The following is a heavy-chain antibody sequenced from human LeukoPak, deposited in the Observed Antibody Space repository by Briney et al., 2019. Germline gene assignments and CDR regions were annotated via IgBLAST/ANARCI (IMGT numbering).Heavy chain of an antibody. CDR2: ISYDGSNK. J-gene: IGHJ4*02. V-gene: IGHV3-30-3*01. Sequence: GRSLRLSCAASGFTFSSYAMHWVRQAPGKGLEWVAVISYDGSNKYYADSVKGRFTISRDNSKNTLYLQMNSLRAEDTAVYYCARDRTVLLWFGELEDWGQGTLVTVSS. CDR1: GFTFSSYA. CDR3: ARDRTVLLWFGELED. D-gene: IGHD3-10*01.